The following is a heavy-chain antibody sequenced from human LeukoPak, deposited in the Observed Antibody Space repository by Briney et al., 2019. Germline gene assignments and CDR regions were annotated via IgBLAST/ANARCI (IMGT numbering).Heavy chain of an antibody. D-gene: IGHD3-16*01. CDR1: GFTFSSYS. V-gene: IGHV3-21*04. J-gene: IGHJ3*02. CDR3: AKDKLALPGGAFDI. CDR2: ISSSSSYI. Sequence: NTGGSLRLSCAASGFTFSSYSMNWVRQAPGKGLEWVSPISSSSSYIYYADSVKGRFTISRDNANNSLYLQMNSLRAEDMALYYCAKDKLALPGGAFDIWGQGTMVTVSS.